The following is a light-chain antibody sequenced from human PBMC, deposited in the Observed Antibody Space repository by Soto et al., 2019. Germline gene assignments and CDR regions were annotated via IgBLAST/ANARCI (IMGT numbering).Light chain of an antibody. CDR2: AAS. Sequence: IQMTQSPSSLSVSIIDRVTITCRASQDIGNDLGWYQQRPGEAPKLLLYAASTLRSGVPSRFSGSGSGTHFALTINSLQPEDSATYFCLQDHNYPWTFGQGTKV. CDR3: LQDHNYPWT. J-gene: IGKJ1*01. V-gene: IGKV1-6*02. CDR1: QDIGND.